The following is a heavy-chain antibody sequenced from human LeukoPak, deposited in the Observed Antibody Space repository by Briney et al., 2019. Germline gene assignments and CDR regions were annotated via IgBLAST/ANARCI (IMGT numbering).Heavy chain of an antibody. J-gene: IGHJ4*02. Sequence: RGSLRLSCAASGFTVSRNYMSWVRQAPGKGLEWVSIIYSGGTTYYADSVKGRFTISRDNSKDTLYLQMNSLRAEDTAVYYCASGPYSSSSYDYWGQGTLVTVSS. CDR1: GFTVSRNY. CDR3: ASGPYSSSSYDY. V-gene: IGHV3-66*01. D-gene: IGHD6-6*01. CDR2: IYSGGTT.